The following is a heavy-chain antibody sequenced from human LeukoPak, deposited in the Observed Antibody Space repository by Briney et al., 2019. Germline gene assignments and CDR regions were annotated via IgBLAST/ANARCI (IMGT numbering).Heavy chain of an antibody. V-gene: IGHV4-38-2*01. CDR3: ARVEQWLHGYFDL. D-gene: IGHD6-19*01. Sequence: SETLSLTCAVSGYSISSGYYWGWIRQPPGKGLEWIGSIYHSGSTYYNPSLKSRVTISVDTSKNQFSLKLSSVTAADTAAYYCARVEQWLHGYFDLWGRGTLVTVSS. J-gene: IGHJ2*01. CDR2: IYHSGST. CDR1: GYSISSGYY.